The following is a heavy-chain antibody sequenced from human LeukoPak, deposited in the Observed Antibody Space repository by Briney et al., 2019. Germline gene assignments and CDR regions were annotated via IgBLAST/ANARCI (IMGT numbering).Heavy chain of an antibody. D-gene: IGHD4-17*01. CDR3: ARLVVGDSDY. CDR2: INHSGST. J-gene: IGHJ4*02. V-gene: IGHV4-34*01. CDR1: GGSFSGYY. Sequence: SETLSLTCAVYGGSFSGYYWSWIRQPPGKGLEWIGEINHSGSTNYNPSLKSRVTISVDTSKNQFSLKLSSVTAADTAVYYCARLVVGDSDYWGQGTLVTVSS.